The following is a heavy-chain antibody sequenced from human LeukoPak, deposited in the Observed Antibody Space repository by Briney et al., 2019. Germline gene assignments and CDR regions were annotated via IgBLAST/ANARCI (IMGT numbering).Heavy chain of an antibody. CDR3: AAGEPYVY. CDR1: GFTFSSYW. CDR2: IKQDGSEK. Sequence: GSLRLSCAASGFTFSSYWMSWVRQAPGKGLEWVANIKQDGSEKYYADSVKGRFTISRDNSKNTLYLQMNSLRAEDTALYYCAAGEPYVYWGQGTLVTVSS. J-gene: IGHJ4*02. D-gene: IGHD1-14*01. V-gene: IGHV3-7*01.